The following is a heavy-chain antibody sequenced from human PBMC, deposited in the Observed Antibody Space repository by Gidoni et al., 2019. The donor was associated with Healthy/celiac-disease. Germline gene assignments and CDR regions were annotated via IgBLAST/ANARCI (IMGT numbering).Heavy chain of an antibody. V-gene: IGHV4-59*01. CDR2: IYYSGST. Sequence: QVQLQESGPGLVKPSETLSLTCTVSGGSISSYYWSWIRQPPGKGLEGIGYIYYSGSTNYNPSLKSRVTISVDTSKNQFSLKLSSVTAADTAVYYCARGPSYDFWSGTYYYMDVWGKGTTVTVSS. CDR1: GGSISSYY. CDR3: ARGPSYDFWSGTYYYMDV. J-gene: IGHJ6*03. D-gene: IGHD3-3*01.